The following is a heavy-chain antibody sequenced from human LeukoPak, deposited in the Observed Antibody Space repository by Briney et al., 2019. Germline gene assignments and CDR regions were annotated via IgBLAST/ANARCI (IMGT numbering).Heavy chain of an antibody. J-gene: IGHJ4*02. CDR1: GFSFSDYY. D-gene: IGHD6-19*01. CDR3: ARHGDSSRGWYFDY. V-gene: IGHV4-4*07. Sequence: GSLRLSCAASGFSFSDYYMSWIRQPAGKGLEWIGRIYTSGSTNYNPSLRSRVTISVDTSKNQFSLKLRSVTAADTAVYYCARHGDSSRGWYFDYWGQGILVTVSS. CDR2: IYTSGST.